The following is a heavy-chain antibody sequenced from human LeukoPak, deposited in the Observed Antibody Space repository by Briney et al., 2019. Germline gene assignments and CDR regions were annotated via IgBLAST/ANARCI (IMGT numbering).Heavy chain of an antibody. CDR1: GYTFTGYY. CDR2: INPNSGST. Sequence: ASVKVSCKASGYTFTGYYMHWVRQAPGQGLEGMGWINPNSGSTNYAQKFQGRVTVTRDTSISTAYMELSRLRSDDTAVYYCATEIYPTVVVPAASGHYYYGMDVWGQGTTVTVSS. V-gene: IGHV1-2*02. CDR3: ATEIYPTVVVPAASGHYYYGMDV. J-gene: IGHJ6*02. D-gene: IGHD2-2*01.